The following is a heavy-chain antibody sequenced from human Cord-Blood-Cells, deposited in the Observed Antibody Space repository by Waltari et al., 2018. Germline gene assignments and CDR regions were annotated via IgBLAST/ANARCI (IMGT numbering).Heavy chain of an antibody. CDR3: ASADGRISEYFQH. J-gene: IGHJ1*01. Sequence: QVQLQESGPGLVKPSQTLSLTCTVSGGSISSGGYSWSWIRQHPGKGLEWIGYIYYSGSTYYNPSLKSRVTISVDTSKNQFSLKLSSVTAADTAVYYCASADGRISEYFQHWGQGTLVTVSS. V-gene: IGHV4-31*03. CDR2: IYYSGST. CDR1: GGSISSGGYS. D-gene: IGHD1-26*01.